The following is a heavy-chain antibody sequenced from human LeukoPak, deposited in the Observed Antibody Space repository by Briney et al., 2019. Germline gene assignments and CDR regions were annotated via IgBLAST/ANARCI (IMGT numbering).Heavy chain of an antibody. D-gene: IGHD2-15*01. V-gene: IGHV3-30-3*01. J-gene: IGHJ4*02. CDR3: ARQGYCSGGSCYPRTYYFDY. Sequence: GGSLRLSCVASGFTVSSNYMSWVRQAPGKGLEWVAVISYDGSNKYYADSVKGRFTISRDNSKNTLYLQMNSLRAEDTAVYYCARQGYCSGGSCYPRTYYFDYWGQGTLVTVSS. CDR1: GFTVSSNY. CDR2: ISYDGSNK.